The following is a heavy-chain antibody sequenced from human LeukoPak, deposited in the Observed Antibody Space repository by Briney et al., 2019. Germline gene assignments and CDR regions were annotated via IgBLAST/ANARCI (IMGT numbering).Heavy chain of an antibody. V-gene: IGHV1-24*01. J-gene: IGHJ4*02. CDR1: GYTLTELS. CDR3: AFEVVVAATRTGYFDY. D-gene: IGHD2-15*01. Sequence: ASVKVSCKVSGYTLTELSMHWVRQAPGKGLEWMGGFAPEDGETIYAQKFQGRVTMTEDTSTDTAYMELTSLRSEDTAVYYCAFEVVVAATRTGYFDYWGQGTLVTVSS. CDR2: FAPEDGET.